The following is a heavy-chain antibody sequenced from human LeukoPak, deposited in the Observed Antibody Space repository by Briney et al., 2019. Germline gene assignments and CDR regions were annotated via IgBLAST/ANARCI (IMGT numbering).Heavy chain of an antibody. D-gene: IGHD4-17*01. J-gene: IGHJ5*02. CDR1: GYTFTGYY. V-gene: IGHV1-2*04. Sequence: ASVKVSCKASGYTFTGYYMHWVRQAPGQGLEWMGWINPNSGGTNYAQKFQGWVTMTRDTSISTAYMELSRLRSDDTAVYYCARDKVGDYGDNNWFDPWGQGTLVTVPS. CDR2: INPNSGGT. CDR3: ARDKVGDYGDNNWFDP.